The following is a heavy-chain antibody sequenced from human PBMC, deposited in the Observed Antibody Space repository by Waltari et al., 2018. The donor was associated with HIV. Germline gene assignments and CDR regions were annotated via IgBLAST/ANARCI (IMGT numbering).Heavy chain of an antibody. D-gene: IGHD6-19*01. J-gene: IGHJ4*02. CDR3: AHEKAVAGRGMDY. Sequence: EVQLLESGGGSVQPGTSLRLSCAASGFTFSNYAMSWVRQAPGKGLEWVSDIRCGGNSTYSADSVRGRFTIARDNSKNTLYLQMDSLRADDTAVYFCAHEKAVAGRGMDYWGQGTLVTVSS. CDR1: GFTFSNYA. V-gene: IGHV3-23*01. CDR2: IRCGGNST.